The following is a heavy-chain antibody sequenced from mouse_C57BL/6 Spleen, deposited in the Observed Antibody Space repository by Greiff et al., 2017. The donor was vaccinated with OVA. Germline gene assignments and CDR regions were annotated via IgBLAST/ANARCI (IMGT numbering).Heavy chain of an antibody. V-gene: IGHV1-81*01. CDR2: IYPRSGNT. CDR1: GYTFTSYG. D-gene: IGHD1-1*01. J-gene: IGHJ1*03. Sequence: VKLVESGAELARPGASVKLSCKASGYTFTSYGISWVKQRTGQGLEWIGEIYPRSGNTYYNEKFKGKATLTADKSSSTAYMELRSLTSEDSAVYFCARRGYYYGSSGYFDVWGTGTTVTVSS. CDR3: ARRGYYYGSSGYFDV.